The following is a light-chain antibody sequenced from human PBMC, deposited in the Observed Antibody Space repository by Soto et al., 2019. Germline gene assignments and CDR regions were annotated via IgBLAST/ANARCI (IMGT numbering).Light chain of an antibody. V-gene: IGKV1-39*01. CDR3: QQLNSYPIT. CDR1: QSSSRY. J-gene: IGKJ5*01. Sequence: EIQRTQSPSSMSASVGDRVTITCRASQSSSRYLNWYQQKAGKAPKLLIYVASSLQSGVPSRFSVIGSGTDGTITISSLKTEDVSTYDCQQLNSYPITFGQGTRLEIK. CDR2: VAS.